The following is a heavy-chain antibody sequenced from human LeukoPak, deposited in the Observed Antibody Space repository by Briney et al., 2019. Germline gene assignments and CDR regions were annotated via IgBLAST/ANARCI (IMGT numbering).Heavy chain of an antibody. CDR1: GFTFSSYA. V-gene: IGHV3-23*01. CDR3: AANFDF. Sequence: GGSLRLSCAASGFTFSSYAMSWVRQAPGKGLEWVPAISTSADNTYHADSVRGRFTISRDNSKNTLYLQMNSLRAEDTAVYYCAANFDFWGQGTLVTVSS. CDR2: ISTSADNT. J-gene: IGHJ4*02.